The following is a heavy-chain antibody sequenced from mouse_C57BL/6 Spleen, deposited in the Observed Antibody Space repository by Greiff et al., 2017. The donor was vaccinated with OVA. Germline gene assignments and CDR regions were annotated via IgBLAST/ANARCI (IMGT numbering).Heavy chain of an antibody. V-gene: IGHV1-22*01. Sequence: VQLQQSGPELVKPGASVKMSCKASGYTFTDYNMHWVKQSHGKSLEWIGYINPNNGGTSYNQKFKGKATLTVNKSSSTAYMELRSLTSEDSAVYYCDRSRLYEYEDALDYWGQGTSVTVSS. CDR3: DRSRLYEYEDALDY. CDR2: INPNNGGT. CDR1: GYTFTDYN. D-gene: IGHD2-4*01. J-gene: IGHJ4*01.